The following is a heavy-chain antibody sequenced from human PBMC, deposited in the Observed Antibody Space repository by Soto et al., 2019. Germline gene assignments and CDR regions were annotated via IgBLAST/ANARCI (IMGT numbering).Heavy chain of an antibody. J-gene: IGHJ4*02. CDR1: GFTVSSNY. CDR2: IYSGGST. D-gene: IGHD1-1*01. CDR3: ARDGENGPSDY. V-gene: IGHV3-66*01. Sequence: EVQLVESGGGLVQPGGSLRLSCAASGFTVSSNYMSWFGQAPGKGLEWVSVIYSGGSTYYADSVKGRFTISRDNSKNTLYLQMNSLRAEDTAVYYCARDGENGPSDYWGQGTLVTVSS.